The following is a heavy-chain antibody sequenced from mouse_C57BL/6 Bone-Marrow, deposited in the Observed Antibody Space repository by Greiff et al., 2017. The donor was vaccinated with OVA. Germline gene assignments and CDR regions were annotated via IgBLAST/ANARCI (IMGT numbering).Heavy chain of an antibody. CDR2: INPNNGGT. V-gene: IGHV1-18*01. Sequence: VQLKQSGPELVKPGASVKIPCKASGYTFTDYNMDWVKQSHGKSLEWIGDINPNNGGTIYNQKFKGKATLTVDKSSSTAYMELRSLTSEDTAVYYCAREWAYYYGSSGYFDVWGTVTTVTVSS. CDR1: GYTFTDYN. D-gene: IGHD1-1*01. J-gene: IGHJ1*03. CDR3: AREWAYYYGSSGYFDV.